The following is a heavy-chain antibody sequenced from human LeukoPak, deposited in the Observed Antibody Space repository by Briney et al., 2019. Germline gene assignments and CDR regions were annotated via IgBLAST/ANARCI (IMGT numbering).Heavy chain of an antibody. Sequence: PSETLSLTCTVSGGSISSYYWSWIRQPPGKGLEWIGYIYYSGSTNYNPSLKSRVTISVDTSKNQFSLKLSSVTAADTAVYYCARVGICSGGSCLLDYWGQGTLVTVSS. CDR1: GGSISSYY. CDR3: ARVGICSGGSCLLDY. J-gene: IGHJ4*02. V-gene: IGHV4-59*01. D-gene: IGHD2-15*01. CDR2: IYYSGST.